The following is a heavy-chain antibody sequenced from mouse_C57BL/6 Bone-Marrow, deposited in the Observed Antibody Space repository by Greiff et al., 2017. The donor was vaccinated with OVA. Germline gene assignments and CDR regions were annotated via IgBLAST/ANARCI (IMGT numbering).Heavy chain of an antibody. J-gene: IGHJ4*01. D-gene: IGHD2-2*01. Sequence: VQLKESGAELVRPGASVKLSCTASGFNIKDDYMHWVKQRPEQGLEWIGWIDPENGDTEYASKFQGKATITADTSSNTAYLQLSSLTSEDTAVYYCTPLVPYAMDYWGQGTLVTVSS. CDR3: TPLVPYAMDY. V-gene: IGHV14-4*01. CDR2: IDPENGDT. CDR1: GFNIKDDY.